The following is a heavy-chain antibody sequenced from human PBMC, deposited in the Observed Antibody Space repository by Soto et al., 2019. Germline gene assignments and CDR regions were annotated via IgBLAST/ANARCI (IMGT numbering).Heavy chain of an antibody. CDR1: GGTFSNYA. D-gene: IGHD6-13*01. Sequence: QVQVVQSGAEVKKPGSSVKVSCKASGGTFSNYAISWVRQAPGHGLEWVGGIIPLTETPVYAQTVQGRLTITADEITSAAYMELSSLRSDDTAVYYCATGTRNSWTCDFWGQGTLVTVSS. CDR3: ATGTRNSWTCDF. V-gene: IGHV1-69*01. J-gene: IGHJ4*02. CDR2: IIPLTETP.